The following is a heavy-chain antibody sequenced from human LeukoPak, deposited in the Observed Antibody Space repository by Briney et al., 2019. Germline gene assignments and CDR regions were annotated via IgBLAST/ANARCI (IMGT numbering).Heavy chain of an antibody. V-gene: IGHV4-34*01. J-gene: IGHJ3*02. CDR3: ARVVGYGDYLRPGAFDI. CDR2: INHSGST. CDR1: GGSFSGYY. D-gene: IGHD4-17*01. Sequence: PSETLSLTCAVYGGSFSGYYWSWIRQPPGKGLEWIGEINHSGSTNYNPSLKSRVTISVDTSKNQFSLKLSSVTAADTAVYYCARVVGYGDYLRPGAFDIWGQGTMVTVSS.